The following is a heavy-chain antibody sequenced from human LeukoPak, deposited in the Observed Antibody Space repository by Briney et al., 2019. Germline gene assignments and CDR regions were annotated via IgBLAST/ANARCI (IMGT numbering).Heavy chain of an antibody. Sequence: PSETLSLTCSVSGGSVGSNYWSWVRQPPGKGLEWIGYISYSGDTKYNPSLKSRLSMSVDTSKNQCSLMLTSVTAADTAVYYCARGSGWYPHWGQGTLSPSPQ. D-gene: IGHD6-19*01. CDR1: GGSVGSNY. V-gene: IGHV4-59*02. J-gene: IGHJ4*02. CDR2: ISYSGDT. CDR3: ARGSGWYPH.